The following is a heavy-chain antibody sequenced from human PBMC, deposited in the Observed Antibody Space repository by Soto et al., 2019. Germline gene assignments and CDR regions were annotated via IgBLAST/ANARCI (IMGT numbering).Heavy chain of an antibody. CDR2: ISSSSSYI. CDR1: GFTFSSYA. CDR3: AREGPYVDTAMVSWYY. J-gene: IGHJ4*02. D-gene: IGHD5-18*01. Sequence: GGSLRLSCAASGFTFSSYAMSWVRQAPGKGLEWVSAISSSSSYIYYADSVKGRFTISRDNAKNSLYLQMNSLRAEDTAVYYCAREGPYVDTAMVSWYYWGQGTLVTVSS. V-gene: IGHV3-21*01.